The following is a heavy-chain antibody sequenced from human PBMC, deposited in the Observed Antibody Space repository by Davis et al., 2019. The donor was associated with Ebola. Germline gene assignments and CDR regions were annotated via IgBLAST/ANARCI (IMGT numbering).Heavy chain of an antibody. J-gene: IGHJ4*02. D-gene: IGHD6-13*01. CDR1: GGSVSSGSYY. Sequence: SETLSLTCTVSGGSVSSGSYYWSWIRQPPGKGLEWIGYIYYSGSTNYNPSLKSRVTISVDTSKNQFSLKLSSVTAADTAVYYCAGSIAAAGYFDYWGQGTLVTVSS. V-gene: IGHV4-61*01. CDR3: AGSIAAAGYFDY. CDR2: IYYSGST.